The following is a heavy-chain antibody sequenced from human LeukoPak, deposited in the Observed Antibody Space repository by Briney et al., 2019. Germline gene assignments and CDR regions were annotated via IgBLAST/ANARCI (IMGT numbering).Heavy chain of an antibody. CDR2: ISYTGST. Sequence: KPSETLSLTCTVSGGSISSYYWSWIRQPPGKGLEWIGYISYTGSTNYNPFLKSRVTISVDTSKNQFSLKLSSVTAADTAVYYCARRTNYYDSSGYGNWFDPWGQGTLVTVSS. J-gene: IGHJ5*02. CDR1: GGSISSYY. V-gene: IGHV4-59*08. D-gene: IGHD3-22*01. CDR3: ARRTNYYDSSGYGNWFDP.